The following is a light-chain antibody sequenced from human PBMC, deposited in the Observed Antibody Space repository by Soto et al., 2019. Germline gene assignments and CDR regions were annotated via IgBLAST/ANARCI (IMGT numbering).Light chain of an antibody. V-gene: IGLV1-40*01. CDR1: SSNIGAGYD. CDR3: QSYDSRLTGYYV. J-gene: IGLJ1*01. Sequence: QSVLTQPPSVSGAPGQRVTISCTGSSSNIGAGYDVHWYQHLPGTAPKLLISGNTNRPSGVPDRFSGSKSGTSASLAITGLKDEHEADYLCQSYDSRLTGYYVFGTGTKVTV. CDR2: GNT.